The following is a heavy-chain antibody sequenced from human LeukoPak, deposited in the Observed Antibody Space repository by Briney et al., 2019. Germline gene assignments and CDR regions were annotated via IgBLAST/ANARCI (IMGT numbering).Heavy chain of an antibody. V-gene: IGHV4-4*07. CDR1: GGSISSYY. J-gene: IGHJ4*02. Sequence: SETLSLTCTVSGGSISSYYWSWIRQPAGKGLEWIGRIYTSGSTNYNPSLKSRVTMSVDTSKNQFSLRLSSVTAADTAVYYCARGRDSGGYQFKGFDYWGQGTLVTVSS. D-gene: IGHD3-22*01. CDR2: IYTSGST. CDR3: ARGRDSGGYQFKGFDY.